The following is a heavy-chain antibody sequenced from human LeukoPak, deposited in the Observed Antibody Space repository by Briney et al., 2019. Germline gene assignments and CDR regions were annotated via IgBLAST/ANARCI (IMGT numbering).Heavy chain of an antibody. J-gene: IGHJ4*02. CDR1: GFTFSNHA. V-gene: IGHV3-30-3*01. CDR3: ARNSASDYYFDY. CDR2: ISFDATKK. Sequence: GGSLRLSCAASGFTFSNHAMHWVRQTPGKGLEWVAVISFDATKKYYADSVKGRFTVSRDNLKNTLYLQMNSLRAEDMAIYYCARNSASDYYFDYWGQGTLVTVSS. D-gene: IGHD2-21*02.